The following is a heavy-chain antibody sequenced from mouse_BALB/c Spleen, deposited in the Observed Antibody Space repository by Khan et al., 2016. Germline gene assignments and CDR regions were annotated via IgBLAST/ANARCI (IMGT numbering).Heavy chain of an antibody. D-gene: IGHD2-4*01. CDR2: IHPGGGGS. J-gene: IGHJ2*01. V-gene: IGHV1-15*01. CDR1: GYTFTDYE. CDR3: AKGLRRGYYFDS. Sequence: QVQLKQSGAELVRPGASVKLSCKALGYTFTDYEMHWVKQTPVHGLEWIGAIHPGGGGSAYTQKFKVRATLTADKSSSTAYMELSSLTSEDSAVYYCAKGLRRGYYFDSWGQGTTLTVSS.